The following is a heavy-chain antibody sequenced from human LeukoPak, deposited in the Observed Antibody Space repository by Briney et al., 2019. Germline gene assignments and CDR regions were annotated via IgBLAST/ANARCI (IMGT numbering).Heavy chain of an antibody. J-gene: IGHJ4*02. CDR3: ARVTGYVIEDYFDY. CDR2: IYYSGST. Sequence: PSETLSLTCAVYGVSFSGYYWGWIRQPPGKGLEWIGSIYYSGSTYYNPSLKSRVTISVDTSKNQFSLKLRSVTAADTAVYYCARVTGYVIEDYFDYWGQGTLVTVSS. D-gene: IGHD3-22*01. V-gene: IGHV4-34*01. CDR1: GVSFSGYY.